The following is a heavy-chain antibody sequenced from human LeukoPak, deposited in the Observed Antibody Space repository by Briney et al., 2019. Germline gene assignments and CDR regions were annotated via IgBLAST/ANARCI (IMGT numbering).Heavy chain of an antibody. CDR2: IYYSGST. V-gene: IGHV4-39*01. CDR3: ANLRTYYYGMDV. J-gene: IGHJ6*02. Sequence: NASETLSLTCTVSGGSISSSSYYWGWIRQPPGKGLEWIGSIYYSGSTYYNPSLKSRVTMSVDTSKNQFSLKLSSVTAADTAVYYCANLRTYYYGMDVWGQGTTVTVSS. CDR1: GGSISSSSYY.